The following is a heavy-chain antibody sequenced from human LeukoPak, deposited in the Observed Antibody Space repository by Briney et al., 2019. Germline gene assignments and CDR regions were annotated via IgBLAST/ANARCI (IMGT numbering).Heavy chain of an antibody. CDR3: ARHPPRDGSAFDY. J-gene: IGHJ4*02. Sequence: ASETLSLTCTVSGGSISSGSYYRGWIRQPPGKGLEWIASMYYSGTTFYSSSLKSRVTISVDTSKNQLSLKLGSVTAADTAVYYCARHPPRDGSAFDYWGQGTLVTVSS. CDR2: MYYSGTT. CDR1: GGSISSGSYY. V-gene: IGHV4-39*01.